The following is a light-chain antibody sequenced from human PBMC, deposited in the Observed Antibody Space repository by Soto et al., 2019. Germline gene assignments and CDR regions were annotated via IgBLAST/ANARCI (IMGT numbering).Light chain of an antibody. CDR2: GTS. CDR3: QQYGTSPLS. V-gene: IGKV3-20*01. J-gene: IGKJ4*01. Sequence: EIGLTQSPGTLSSSPGERATLSCRATESIDTNYLAWYQQKPGQAPRLLIYGTSSRATGIPDRFSGRGSATDFTLTISRLEPEDFAVYYCQQYGTSPLSFGGGTKVDIK. CDR1: ESIDTNY.